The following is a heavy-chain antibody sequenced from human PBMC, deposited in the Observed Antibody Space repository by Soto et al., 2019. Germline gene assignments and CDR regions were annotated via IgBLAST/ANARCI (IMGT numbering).Heavy chain of an antibody. Sequence: ASVKVSCKASGGTFSSYAISWVRQAPGQGLEWMGGIIPIFGTANYAQKFQGRVTITADESTSTAYMELSSLRSEDTAVYYCARRAAVTTNWFDPWGQGTLVTVSS. J-gene: IGHJ5*02. V-gene: IGHV1-69*13. CDR3: ARRAAVTTNWFDP. CDR2: IIPIFGTA. D-gene: IGHD4-17*01. CDR1: GGTFSSYA.